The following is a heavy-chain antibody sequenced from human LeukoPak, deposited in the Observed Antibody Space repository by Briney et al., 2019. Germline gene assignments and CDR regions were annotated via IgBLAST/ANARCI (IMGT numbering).Heavy chain of an antibody. CDR1: GLTFSGYV. D-gene: IGHD6-13*01. CDR2: ISANGGRT. V-gene: IGHV3-23*01. Sequence: GGSLRLSCAASGLTFSGYVMSWARQAPGKGLEWVAAISANGGRTYYTESVKGHFTISRDNSKNTLYLQMNSLRADDTAIYYCARDVEARISAAGTFDYWGQGSLVTVSS. J-gene: IGHJ4*02. CDR3: ARDVEARISAAGTFDY.